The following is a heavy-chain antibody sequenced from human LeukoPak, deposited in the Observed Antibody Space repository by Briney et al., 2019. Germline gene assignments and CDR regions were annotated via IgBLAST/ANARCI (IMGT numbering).Heavy chain of an antibody. V-gene: IGHV4-59*01. D-gene: IGHD2-15*01. CDR2: IYYSGST. Sequence: PSETLSLTCTVSGGSISSYYWSWIRQPPGKGLEWIGYIYYSGSTNYNPSLKSRVTISVDTFKNQFSLKLSSATAADTAVYYCASVPRRYCSGGSCSKGGYYYYYMDVWGKGTTVTVSS. J-gene: IGHJ6*03. CDR3: ASVPRRYCSGGSCSKGGYYYYYMDV. CDR1: GGSISSYY.